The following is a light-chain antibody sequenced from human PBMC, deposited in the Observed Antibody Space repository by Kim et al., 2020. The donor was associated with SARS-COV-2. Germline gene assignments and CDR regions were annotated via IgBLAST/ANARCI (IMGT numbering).Light chain of an antibody. CDR3: NSYTGTNNV. CDR2: EVD. CDR1: SSDVGGYNC. Sequence: QSALTQPPSASGSPGQSVTISCTGTSSDVGGYNCVSWYQHHPGKAPKLLIYEVDKRPSGVPDRFSGSKSGNTASLTVSGLRAEDEADYYCNSYTGTNNVFGTGTKVTVL. V-gene: IGLV2-8*01. J-gene: IGLJ1*01.